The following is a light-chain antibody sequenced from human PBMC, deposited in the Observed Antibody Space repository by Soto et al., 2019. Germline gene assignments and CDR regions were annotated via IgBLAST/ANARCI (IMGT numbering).Light chain of an antibody. CDR2: DVS. CDR3: SSYTSSSTLV. CDR1: SSDVGGYNY. J-gene: IGLJ1*01. V-gene: IGLV2-14*01. Sequence: QPVLTQPASVSGSPGQSITISCTGTSSDVGGYNYVSWYQQHPGKAPKLMIYDVSNRPSGVSNRFSGSKSGNTASLTISGLQAEDEADYYCSSYTSSSTLVFGTGTKATVL.